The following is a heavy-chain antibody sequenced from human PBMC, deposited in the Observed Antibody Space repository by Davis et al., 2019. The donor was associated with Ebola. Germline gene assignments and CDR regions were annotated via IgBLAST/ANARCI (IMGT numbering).Heavy chain of an antibody. V-gene: IGHV3-33*08. D-gene: IGHD1-1*01. J-gene: IGHJ6*02. CDR1: GFTFSSYE. Sequence: GESLKISCAASGFTFSSYEMNWVRQAPGKGLEWVAVIWYDGSNKYYADSVKGRFTISRDNSKNTLYLQMNSLRAEDTAVYYCARDLSQLEYYYYYGMDVWGQGTTVTVSS. CDR2: IWYDGSNK. CDR3: ARDLSQLEYYYYYGMDV.